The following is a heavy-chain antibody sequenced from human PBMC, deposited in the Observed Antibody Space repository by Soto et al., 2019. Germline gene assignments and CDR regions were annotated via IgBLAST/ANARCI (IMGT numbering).Heavy chain of an antibody. CDR2: INPNSGGT. CDR3: ASAAVTGTAGLDF. V-gene: IGHV1-2*02. D-gene: IGHD6-19*01. CDR1: GYTFRGFY. Sequence: GGSVKVSCKASGYTFRGFYMHWVRQAPGQGLEWMGWINPNSGGTKSAEKFQGRVTMTRDTSISTAYMELSRLTSDDTAVYYCASAAVTGTAGLDFWGQGTQVTVS. J-gene: IGHJ4*02.